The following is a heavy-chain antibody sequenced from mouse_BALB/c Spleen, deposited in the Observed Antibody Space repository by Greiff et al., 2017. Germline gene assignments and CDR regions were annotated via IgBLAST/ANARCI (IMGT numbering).Heavy chain of an antibody. CDR3: ARSGSSFYAMDY. CDR1: GFTFSSYG. CDR2: ISSGGSYT. D-gene: IGHD1-1*01. J-gene: IGHJ4*01. Sequence: EVKLMESGGDLVKPGGSLKLSCAASGFTFSSYGMSWVRQTPDKRLEWVATISSGGSYTYYPDSVKGRFTISRDNAKNTLYLQMSSLKSEDTAMYYCARSGSSFYAMDYWGQGTSVTVSS. V-gene: IGHV5-6*01.